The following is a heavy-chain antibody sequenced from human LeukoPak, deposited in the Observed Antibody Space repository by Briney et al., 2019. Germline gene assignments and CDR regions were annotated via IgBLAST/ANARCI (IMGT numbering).Heavy chain of an antibody. J-gene: IGHJ4*02. D-gene: IGHD4-17*01. Sequence: GGSLTLSCAASGFTFSSYWMHWVRQVPGKGLVWVSRINSGGSSTSHADSVKGRFTISRDNAKNTLYLQMNSLRAEDTAVYYCARGGDYPFDYWGQGTLVTVSS. V-gene: IGHV3-74*01. CDR2: INSGGSST. CDR3: ARGGDYPFDY. CDR1: GFTFSSYW.